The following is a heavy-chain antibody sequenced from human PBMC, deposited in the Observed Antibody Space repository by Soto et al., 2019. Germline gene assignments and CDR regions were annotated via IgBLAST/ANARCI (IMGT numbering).Heavy chain of an antibody. Sequence: QLQLQESGSGLVKPSQTLSLTCVVSGDSISSGGYSWNWIRQPPGKGLEWIGHTYHSGGTLYNPSPXSXXTISVDKSKNQFSLRLTSVTAADTAVYYCARDSLSGYYFDYWGQGTLVTVSS. CDR1: GDSISSGGYS. D-gene: IGHD3-22*01. CDR2: TYHSGGT. V-gene: IGHV4-30-2*01. CDR3: ARDSLSGYYFDY. J-gene: IGHJ4*02.